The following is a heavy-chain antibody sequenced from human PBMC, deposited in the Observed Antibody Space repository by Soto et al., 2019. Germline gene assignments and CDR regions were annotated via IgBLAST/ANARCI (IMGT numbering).Heavy chain of an antibody. J-gene: IGHJ4*02. CDR2: ISGSGGST. CDR1: GFTFSSYA. Sequence: GGSLRLSCAASGFTFSSYAMSWVRQAPGKGLEWVSAISGSGGSTYYADSVKGRFTISRDNSKNTLYLQMNSLRAEDTAEYYCAKDQRGFTSTARIDYWGQGALVTVSS. D-gene: IGHD6-13*01. CDR3: AKDQRGFTSTARIDY. V-gene: IGHV3-23*01.